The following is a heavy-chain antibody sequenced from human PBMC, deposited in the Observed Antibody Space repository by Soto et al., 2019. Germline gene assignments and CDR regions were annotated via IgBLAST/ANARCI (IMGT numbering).Heavy chain of an antibody. Sequence: QVQLQQWGAGLLKPSETLSLTCAVYGGSFSGYYWSWIRQPPGKGLEWIGEINHSGSPNYNPSLKSRVTISVDTSKNQFSLKLSSVTAADTAVYYCAKAYSSPFPTPYYYYYMDVWGKGTTVTVSS. CDR3: AKAYSSPFPTPYYYYYMDV. D-gene: IGHD6-13*01. V-gene: IGHV4-34*01. J-gene: IGHJ6*03. CDR2: INHSGSP. CDR1: GGSFSGYY.